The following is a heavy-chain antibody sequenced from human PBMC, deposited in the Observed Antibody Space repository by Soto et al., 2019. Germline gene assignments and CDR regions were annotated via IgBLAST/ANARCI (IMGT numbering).Heavy chain of an antibody. D-gene: IGHD6-19*01. J-gene: IGHJ4*02. Sequence: GGSLRLSCAASGFSFNNYVMTWVRQAPGKGLEWVSHITPNGGSTNYADSVKGRFTISRDNSKDMLFLQMNGLRVEDTAVYYCAKVRAVAGSSMNYWGQGTLVTVSS. V-gene: IGHV3-23*01. CDR2: ITPNGGST. CDR3: AKVRAVAGSSMNY. CDR1: GFSFNNYV.